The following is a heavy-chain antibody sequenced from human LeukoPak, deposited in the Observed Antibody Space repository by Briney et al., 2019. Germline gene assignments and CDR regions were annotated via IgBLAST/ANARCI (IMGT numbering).Heavy chain of an antibody. CDR1: SGSISSGAYY. CDR2: IYYSGSA. J-gene: IGHJ4*02. CDR3: ARGVSSTWFPSGLHIDH. Sequence: SETLSLTRIVSSGSISSGAYYWSWIRQHPGKGLEWIRYIYYSGSAYYNPSLKSRVTISVDTSKNQFSLKLTSVTAADTAVYFCARGVSSTWFPSGLHIDHWGQGILVSVSS. D-gene: IGHD6-13*01. V-gene: IGHV4-31*03.